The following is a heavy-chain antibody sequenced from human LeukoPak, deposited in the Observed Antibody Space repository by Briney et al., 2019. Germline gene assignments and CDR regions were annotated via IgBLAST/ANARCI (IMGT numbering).Heavy chain of an antibody. CDR3: ARMGAIAGASANPDY. J-gene: IGHJ4*02. CDR2: IYTSGST. D-gene: IGHD4/OR15-4a*01. V-gene: IGHV4-4*07. CDR1: GGSISSYY. Sequence: SETLSLTCTVSGGSISSYYWSRIRQPAGKGLEWIGRIYTSGSTNYSPSLKSRVTISVDRSKNQFPLKLSSVTAADSAVYYCARMGAIAGASANPDYWGQGTLVTVSS.